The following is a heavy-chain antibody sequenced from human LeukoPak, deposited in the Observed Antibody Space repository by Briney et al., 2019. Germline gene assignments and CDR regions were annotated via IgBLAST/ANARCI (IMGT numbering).Heavy chain of an antibody. V-gene: IGHV3-21*01. CDR2: ISSSSTYI. CDR3: ARVGPLVVPAGGFDY. J-gene: IGHJ4*02. CDR1: GLIFSSHT. D-gene: IGHD2-2*01. Sequence: KAGGSLRLSCAASGLIFSSHTMNWVRQAPGKGLEWVSSISSSSTYIDYADSVKGRFTISRDNAKNSLYLQMNSLRAEDTAVYYCARVGPLVVPAGGFDYWGQGTLVTVSS.